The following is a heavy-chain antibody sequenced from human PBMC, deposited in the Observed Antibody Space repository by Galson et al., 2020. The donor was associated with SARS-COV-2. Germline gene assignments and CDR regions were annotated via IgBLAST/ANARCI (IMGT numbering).Heavy chain of an antibody. CDR2: ISSSSSYT. CDR1: GFTFSDYY. V-gene: IGHV3-11*05. D-gene: IGHD6-6*01. CDR3: ARVRGPRRTGIAARGEVDY. J-gene: IGHJ4*02. Sequence: GGSLRLSCAASGFTFSDYYMSWIRQAPGKGLEWVSYISSSSSYTNYADSVKGRFTISRDNAKNSLYLQMNSLRAEDTAVYYCARVRGPRRTGIAARGEVDYWGQGTLVTVSS.